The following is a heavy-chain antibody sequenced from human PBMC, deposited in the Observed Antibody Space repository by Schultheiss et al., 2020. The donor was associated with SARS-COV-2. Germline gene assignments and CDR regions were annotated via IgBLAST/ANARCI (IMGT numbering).Heavy chain of an antibody. CDR1: GGTFSSYT. CDR2: IIPILGTA. J-gene: IGHJ4*02. V-gene: IGHV1-69*08. CDR3: AREGYSYGHFDY. Sequence: SVKVSCKASGGTFSSYTISWVRQAPGQGLEWMGRIIPILGTANYAQKFQGRVTMTRDTSTSTVYMELSSLRSEDTAVYYCAREGYSYGHFDYWGQGTLVTVSS. D-gene: IGHD5-18*01.